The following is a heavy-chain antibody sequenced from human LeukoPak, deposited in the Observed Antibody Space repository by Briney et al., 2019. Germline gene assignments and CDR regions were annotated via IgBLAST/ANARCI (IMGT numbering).Heavy chain of an antibody. CDR2: ISPSSSYM. D-gene: IGHD4-23*01. V-gene: IGHV3-21*04. CDR3: AKEGSHNSVFDY. CDR1: GFTFSGYT. J-gene: IGHJ4*02. Sequence: PGGSLRLSCAASGFTFSGYTMNWVRQAPGKGLEWVSSISPSSSYMYYADSVKGRFTISRDNSKNTLYLQMNSLRAEDTAVYYCAKEGSHNSVFDYWGQGTLVTVSS.